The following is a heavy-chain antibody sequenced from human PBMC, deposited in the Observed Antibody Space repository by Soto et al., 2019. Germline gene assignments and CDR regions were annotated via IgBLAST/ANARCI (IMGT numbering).Heavy chain of an antibody. J-gene: IGHJ6*03. Sequence: SETLSLTCTVSGGSISSYYWSWIRQPPGKGLEWIGYIYYSGSTNYNPSLKSRVTISVDTSKNQFSLKLSSVTATDTAVYYCARDPGEGYYYYMDVWGKGTTVTVSS. CDR2: IYYSGST. CDR1: GGSISSYY. V-gene: IGHV4-59*01. CDR3: ARDPGEGYYYYMDV. D-gene: IGHD7-27*01.